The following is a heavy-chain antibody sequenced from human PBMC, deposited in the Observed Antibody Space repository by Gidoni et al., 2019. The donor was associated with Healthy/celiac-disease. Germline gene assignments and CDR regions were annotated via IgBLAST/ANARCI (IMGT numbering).Heavy chain of an antibody. Sequence: EVQLVESGGGLVQPGRSLRLSCAASGFTFDDYAMHWVRQAPGKGLEWVSGISWNSGSIGYADSVKGRFTISRDNAKNSLYLQMNSLRAEDTALYYCAKEHYGSGIYYFDYWGQGTLVTVSS. CDR2: ISWNSGSI. V-gene: IGHV3-9*01. D-gene: IGHD3-10*01. CDR1: GFTFDDYA. CDR3: AKEHYGSGIYYFDY. J-gene: IGHJ4*02.